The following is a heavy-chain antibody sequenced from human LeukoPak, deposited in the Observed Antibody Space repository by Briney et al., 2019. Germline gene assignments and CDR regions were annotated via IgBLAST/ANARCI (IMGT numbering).Heavy chain of an antibody. CDR2: INPNSGGT. D-gene: IGHD6-13*01. CDR3: AREVEGYSNDY. V-gene: IGHV1-2*02. Sequence: ASVTVSCKASGYTFTGYYMHWVRQAPGQGLEWMGRINPNSGGTNYAQKFQGRVTMTRDTSISTAYMELRRLRSDDTAVYYCAREVEGYSNDYWGQGTLVTVSS. J-gene: IGHJ4*02. CDR1: GYTFTGYY.